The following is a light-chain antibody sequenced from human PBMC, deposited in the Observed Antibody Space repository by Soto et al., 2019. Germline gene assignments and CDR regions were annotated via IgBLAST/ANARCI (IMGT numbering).Light chain of an antibody. CDR1: SSNIGSNT. J-gene: IGLJ3*02. V-gene: IGLV1-44*01. CDR3: AAWDDSLNGWV. CDR2: SNN. Sequence: QSVLTQPPSASGTPGQRVTLSCSGSSSNIGSNTVNWYQQRPGTAPKLLIYSNNQRPSGVPDRFSGSKSGTSASLAISGLQSEDEADYYCAAWDDSLNGWVFGGGTTLTVL.